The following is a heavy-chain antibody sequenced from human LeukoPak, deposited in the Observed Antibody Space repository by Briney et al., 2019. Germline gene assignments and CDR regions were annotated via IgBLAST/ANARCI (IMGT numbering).Heavy chain of an antibody. CDR2: INPGDSAT. CDR1: GYTYTSDW. J-gene: IGHJ6*02. CDR3: ARSRYASGNYVYYGMDV. D-gene: IGHD3-10*01. Sequence: GESLKISCKGSGYTYTSDWIAWVRQMPGSGLEWMGVINPGDSATRYSPSFQGQVSISADKSISTAYLQWSSLKASDTAMYYCARSRYASGNYVYYGMDVWGQGTTVTVSS. V-gene: IGHV5-51*01.